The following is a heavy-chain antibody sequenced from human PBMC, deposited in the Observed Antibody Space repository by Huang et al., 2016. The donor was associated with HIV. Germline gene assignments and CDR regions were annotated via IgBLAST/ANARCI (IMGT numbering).Heavy chain of an antibody. CDR3: ARALVHYYYQHFDY. D-gene: IGHD3-22*01. CDR2: ISAHIGTT. Sequence: QVQLVQSGAEVKKPGASVKVSCKVSGYTFTSYGISWVRHAPGQGLGWMGLISAHIGTTNDAQKVQGRVTMTTDTSTSTAYMELRSLRSDDTAVYYCARALVHYYYQHFDYWCQGTLVTVSS. J-gene: IGHJ4*02. CDR1: GYTFTSYG. V-gene: IGHV1-18*01.